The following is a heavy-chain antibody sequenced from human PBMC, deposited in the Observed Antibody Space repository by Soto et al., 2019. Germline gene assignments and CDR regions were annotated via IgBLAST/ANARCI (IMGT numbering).Heavy chain of an antibody. J-gene: IGHJ4*02. CDR2: IYWDGES. CDR1: GFSFTTTRMG. CDR3: AHRDSTGTTTYFDS. V-gene: IGHV2-5*02. D-gene: IGHD1-1*01. Sequence: QITLKEAGPTLVKPTETLTLTCTFSGFSFTTTRMGVGWTRQPPGKALEWLAIIYWDGESRYNPLLRRRFTLTEDTSKSQVVLTLTNMDPKDPATYYCAHRDSTGTTTYFDSWGQGIPVTVAS.